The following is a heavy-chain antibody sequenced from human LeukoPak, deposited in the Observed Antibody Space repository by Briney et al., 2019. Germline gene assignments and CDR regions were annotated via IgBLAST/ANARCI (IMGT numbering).Heavy chain of an antibody. CDR3: ARDRYYYDSSGSPFDY. CDR1: GGSFSGYY. Sequence: ASETLSLTCAVYGGSFSGYYWSWIRQPPGKGLEWIGEINHSGSTNYNPSLKSRVTISVDTSKNQFSLKLSSVTAADTAVYYCARDRYYYDSSGSPFDYWGQGTLVTVSS. D-gene: IGHD3-22*01. CDR2: INHSGST. J-gene: IGHJ4*02. V-gene: IGHV4-34*01.